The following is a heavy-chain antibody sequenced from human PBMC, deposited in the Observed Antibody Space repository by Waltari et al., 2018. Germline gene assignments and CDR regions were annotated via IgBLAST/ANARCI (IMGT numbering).Heavy chain of an antibody. Sequence: EVQLVESGGGLVQPGGSLRLSCVTSGFTFSSNWRTWVRQAPGNGREGVANIKEDGTEKYYVDSVKGRFTIARDIAEKSLYLQRDSLRAEDTAVYYCVRNLKTTLWDWGQGTLVTVSS. CDR2: IKEDGTEK. V-gene: IGHV3-7*01. CDR3: VRNLKTTLWD. D-gene: IGHD1-1*01. CDR1: GFTFSSNW. J-gene: IGHJ4*02.